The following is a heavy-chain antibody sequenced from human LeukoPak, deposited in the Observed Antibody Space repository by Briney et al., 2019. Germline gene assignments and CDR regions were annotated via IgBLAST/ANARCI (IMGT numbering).Heavy chain of an antibody. CDR2: IYYSGST. D-gene: IGHD3-22*01. CDR1: GGSISSYY. CDR3: ARDSSGYDTYAYFDY. V-gene: IGHV4-59*01. J-gene: IGHJ4*02. Sequence: SETLSLTCTVSGGSISSYYWSWIRQPPGKGLEWIGYIYYSGSTNYNPSLKSRVTISVDTSKNQFSLKLSSVTAADTAVYYCARDSSGYDTYAYFDYWGQGTLVTVSS.